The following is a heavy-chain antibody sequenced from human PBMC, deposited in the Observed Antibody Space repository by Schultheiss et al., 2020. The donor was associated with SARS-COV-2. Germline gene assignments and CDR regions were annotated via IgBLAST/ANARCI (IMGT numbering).Heavy chain of an antibody. CDR2: ISSSSSYT. V-gene: IGHV3-21*05. CDR1: GFTFSSYG. D-gene: IGHD3-22*01. J-gene: IGHJ4*02. CDR3: ARDQEYYYDSSGRRVYYFDY. Sequence: GGSLRLSCAASGFTFSSYGMHWVRQAPGKGLEWVSYISSSSSYTNYADSVKGRFTISRDNAKNSLYLQMNSLRAEDTAVYYCARDQEYYYDSSGRRVYYFDYWGQGTLVTVSS.